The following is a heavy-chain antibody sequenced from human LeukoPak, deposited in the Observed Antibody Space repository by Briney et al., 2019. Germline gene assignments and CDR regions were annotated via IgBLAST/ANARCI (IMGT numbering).Heavy chain of an antibody. V-gene: IGHV3-7*01. CDR1: GFTFSSYA. D-gene: IGHD5-12*01. Sequence: PGGSLRLSCAASGFTFSSYAMHWVRQAPGKGLEWVANIKQDGSEKYYVDSVKGRFTISRDNAKNSLYLQMNSLRAEDTAVYYCARDYSGYNDYWGQGTLVTVSS. CDR2: IKQDGSEK. J-gene: IGHJ4*02. CDR3: ARDYSGYNDY.